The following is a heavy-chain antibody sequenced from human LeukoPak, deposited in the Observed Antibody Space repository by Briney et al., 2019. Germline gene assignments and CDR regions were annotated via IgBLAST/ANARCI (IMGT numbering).Heavy chain of an antibody. CDR1: GGSISSGDYY. CDR3: ARDRNYYDSSGYYFDY. J-gene: IGHJ4*02. Sequence: SQTLSLTCTVSGGSISSGDYYWSWIRQPPGEGLEWIGYIYYSGSTYYNPSLKSRVTISVDTSKNQFSLKLSSVTAADTAVYYCARDRNYYDSSGYYFDYWGQGTLVTVSS. CDR2: IYYSGST. D-gene: IGHD3-22*01. V-gene: IGHV4-30-4*08.